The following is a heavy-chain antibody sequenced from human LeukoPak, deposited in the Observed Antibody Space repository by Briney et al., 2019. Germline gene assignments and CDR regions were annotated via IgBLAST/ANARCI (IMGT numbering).Heavy chain of an antibody. CDR3: VRTLTGDFWSGYTYFDY. CDR1: GYTFTSYA. Sequence: ASVKVSCKASGYTFTSYAMHWVRRAPGQRLEWMGWINAGNGNTKYSQKFQGRVTITRDTSASTAYMELSSLRSEDTAVYYCVRTLTGDFWSGYTYFDYWGQGTLVTVSS. J-gene: IGHJ4*02. V-gene: IGHV1-3*01. CDR2: INAGNGNT. D-gene: IGHD3-3*01.